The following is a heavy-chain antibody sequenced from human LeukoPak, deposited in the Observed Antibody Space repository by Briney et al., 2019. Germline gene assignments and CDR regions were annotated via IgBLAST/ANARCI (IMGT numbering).Heavy chain of an antibody. V-gene: IGHV3-74*01. CDR2: ISGDGSIT. J-gene: IGHJ4*02. CDR3: AREEAAAADY. CDR1: GFTFSKHW. D-gene: IGHD6-13*01. Sequence: GGSLRLSCSASGFTFSKHWMQWVRQSPGKGLMWVSRISGDGSITDYADSVKGRFTISRDNAKNTLFLQMNSLRLEDTAVYYCAREEAAAADYWGQGTLVTVSS.